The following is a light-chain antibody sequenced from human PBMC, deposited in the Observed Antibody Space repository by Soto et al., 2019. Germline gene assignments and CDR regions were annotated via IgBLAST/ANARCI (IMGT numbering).Light chain of an antibody. CDR2: GAS. CDR1: QRVPSQN. Sequence: IVLTQSPGTLSLSPGDRATLSCRASQRVPSQNLAWYQHRPGQPPTLLISGASTRATGIPDRFSGSGSGTEFTLTISRLEPEDFAMYYCQQYGSSPGFGGGTKVEIK. V-gene: IGKV3-20*01. CDR3: QQYGSSPG. J-gene: IGKJ4*01.